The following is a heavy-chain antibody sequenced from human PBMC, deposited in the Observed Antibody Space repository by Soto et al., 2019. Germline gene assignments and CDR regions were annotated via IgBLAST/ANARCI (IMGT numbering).Heavy chain of an antibody. J-gene: IGHJ6*02. CDR2: IKQDGSEK. Sequence: GGSLRLSCAASGFTFSSYWMSWVRQAPGKGLEWVANIKQDGSEKYYVDSVKGRFTISRDNAKNSLYLQMNSLRAEDTAVYYCAREGLGWNYYYGMDVWGQGTTVTVSS. D-gene: IGHD6-19*01. CDR3: AREGLGWNYYYGMDV. CDR1: GFTFSSYW. V-gene: IGHV3-7*05.